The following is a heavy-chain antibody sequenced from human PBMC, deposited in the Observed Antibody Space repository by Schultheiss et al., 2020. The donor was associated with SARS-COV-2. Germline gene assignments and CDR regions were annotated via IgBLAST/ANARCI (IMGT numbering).Heavy chain of an antibody. CDR2: IYYRGNT. D-gene: IGHD2-2*01. J-gene: IGHJ6*02. CDR3: ARDVIVVVPEDYYYYGMDV. V-gene: IGHV4-59*01. CDR1: GGSISSYY. Sequence: SETLSLTCTVSGGSISSYYWSWIRQPPGKGLEWIGYIYYRGNTNYNPSLKSRVTISVDTSKTQFSLKLSSVTAADTAVYYCARDVIVVVPEDYYYYGMDVWGQGTTVTVSS.